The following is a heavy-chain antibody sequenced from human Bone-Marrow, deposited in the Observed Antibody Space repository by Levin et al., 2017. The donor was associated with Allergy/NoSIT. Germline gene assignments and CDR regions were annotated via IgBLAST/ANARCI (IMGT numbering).Heavy chain of an antibody. D-gene: IGHD6-19*01. CDR3: ARKDGSDWFFTL. CDR2: IYYSWST. V-gene: IGHV4-59*01. CDR1: GGSISSYY. J-gene: IGHJ4*02. Sequence: TSQTLSLTCTVSGGSISSYYWSWIRQSPGKRLEWIGHIYYSWSTDYNPSLKSRVTISADTSKNHLSLKLSSVTAADTAVYYCARKDGSDWFFTLWGQGTLVTVSS.